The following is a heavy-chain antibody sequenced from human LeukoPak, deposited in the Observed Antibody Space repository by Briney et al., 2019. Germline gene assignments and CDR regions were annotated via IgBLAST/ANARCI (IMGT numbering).Heavy chain of an antibody. Sequence: SVKVSCKASGFTFTSSAMQWVRQARGQRLEWIGWIVVGSGNTNYAQKFQERVTITRDMSTSTAYMELSSLRSEDTAVYYCAVVPYLKKYCDFWSGDDAFDIWGQGTMVTVSS. J-gene: IGHJ3*02. CDR3: AVVPYLKKYCDFWSGDDAFDI. V-gene: IGHV1-58*02. CDR1: GFTFTSSA. D-gene: IGHD3-3*01. CDR2: IVVGSGNT.